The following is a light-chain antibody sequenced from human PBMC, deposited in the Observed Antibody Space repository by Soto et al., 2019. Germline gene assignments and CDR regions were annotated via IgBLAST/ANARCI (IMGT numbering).Light chain of an antibody. V-gene: IGKV1-39*01. Sequence: IQLTQAPSSLSASVGDRVTITCWASQSIRSNLNWYQQKPGKAPKLLIFVASSLQSGVPSRFSGSGSGTDFTLTISSLQPEDFATYYCQQSYSTPSITFGQGTRLEIK. CDR3: QQSYSTPSIT. J-gene: IGKJ5*01. CDR2: VAS. CDR1: QSIRSN.